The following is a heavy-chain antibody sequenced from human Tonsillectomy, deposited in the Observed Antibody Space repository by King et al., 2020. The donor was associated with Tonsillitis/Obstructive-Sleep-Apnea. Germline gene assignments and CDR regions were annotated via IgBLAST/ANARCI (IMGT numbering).Heavy chain of an antibody. CDR3: ASSKYSSGWYGVFDY. D-gene: IGHD6-19*01. Sequence: VQLVESGGGLVQPGGSLRLSCAASGFTVSSNYMSWVRQAPGKGLEWVSVIYSGGGTYYADSVKGRFTLSRDNSKNTLYLQMNSLRAEDTAVYYCASSKYSSGWYGVFDYWGQGTLVTVSS. V-gene: IGHV3-66*01. CDR2: IYSGGGT. CDR1: GFTVSSNY. J-gene: IGHJ4*02.